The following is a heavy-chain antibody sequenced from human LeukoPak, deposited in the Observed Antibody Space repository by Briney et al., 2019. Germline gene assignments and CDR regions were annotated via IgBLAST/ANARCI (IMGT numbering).Heavy chain of an antibody. CDR1: GFTFSSYW. V-gene: IGHV3-7*01. Sequence: GGSLRLSCAASGFTFSSYWMSWVRQAPGKGLEWVANIKQDGSEKYYVDSVKGRFTISRDNAKNSLYLQMNSLRAEDTAVYYCARDLDYDILTGPYGMDVWGQGTTVTVSS. D-gene: IGHD3-9*01. J-gene: IGHJ6*02. CDR2: IKQDGSEK. CDR3: ARDLDYDILTGPYGMDV.